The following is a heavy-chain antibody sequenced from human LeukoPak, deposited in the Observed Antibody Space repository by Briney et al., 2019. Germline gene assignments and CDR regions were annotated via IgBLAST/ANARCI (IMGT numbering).Heavy chain of an antibody. D-gene: IGHD6-19*01. Sequence: GGSLRLSCTASGFTFGDFTLGWVRQAPGKGLEWLGFIRGKVYGGTTEYAASVKGRFTFSRDDSKSIAYLQMNSLKTEDTAVHYCTRAVPHTDYWGQGTVVTVSS. CDR3: TRAVPHTDY. V-gene: IGHV3-49*04. J-gene: IGHJ4*02. CDR1: GFTFGDFT. CDR2: IRGKVYGGTT.